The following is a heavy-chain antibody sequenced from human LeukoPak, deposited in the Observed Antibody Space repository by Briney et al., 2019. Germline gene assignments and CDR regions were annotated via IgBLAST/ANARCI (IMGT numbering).Heavy chain of an antibody. D-gene: IGHD5-24*01. CDR2: IKQDGSEK. Sequence: QPGGSLRLSCAASGFTFSSYWMSWVRQAPGKGLEWVANIKQDGSEKYYVDSVKGRFTISRDNAKNSLYLQMNSLRAEDTAVYYCARVKERWLQSFDYWGQGTLVTVSS. CDR1: GFTFSSYW. CDR3: ARVKERWLQSFDY. J-gene: IGHJ4*02. V-gene: IGHV3-7*01.